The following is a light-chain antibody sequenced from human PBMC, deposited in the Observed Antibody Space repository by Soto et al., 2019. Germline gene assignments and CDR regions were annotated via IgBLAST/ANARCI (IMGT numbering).Light chain of an antibody. CDR2: SAS. CDR1: QSVSSK. V-gene: IGKV3-15*01. J-gene: IGKJ2*01. CDR3: QQYGSSSYT. Sequence: EIVMTQSPATLSLSPGQRATLSCRASQSVSSKLAWYQQRPGQAPRLLIYSASTRATGIPARFSGSGSGTEFTLTINSLQSEDFAVYYCQQYGSSSYTFGQGTKVDIK.